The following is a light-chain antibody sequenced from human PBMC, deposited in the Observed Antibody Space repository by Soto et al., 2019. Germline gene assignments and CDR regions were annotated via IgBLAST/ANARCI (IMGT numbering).Light chain of an antibody. Sequence: DIQMTQSPSTLSASLGDRVTITCRASQTISSWLAWYQQKPGKAPKLLIYKASTLKSGVPSRFSGSGSGTEFTLTISSLQPDDFATYYCQHYNSYSEAFGQGTKVDNK. CDR2: KAS. J-gene: IGKJ1*01. V-gene: IGKV1-5*03. CDR3: QHYNSYSEA. CDR1: QTISSW.